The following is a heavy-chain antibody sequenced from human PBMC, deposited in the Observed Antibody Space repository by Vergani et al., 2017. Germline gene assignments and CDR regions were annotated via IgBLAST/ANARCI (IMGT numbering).Heavy chain of an antibody. Sequence: EVQLLESGGGLVQPGRSLRLSCAASGFTFDDYAMHWVRQAPGKGLEWVSGISWNSGSIGYADSVKGRFTISRDNAKNSLYLQMNSLRAEDTALYYCAREEGGAFDYWGQGTLVTVSS. D-gene: IGHD1-26*01. J-gene: IGHJ4*02. CDR3: AREEGGAFDY. CDR2: ISWNSGSI. CDR1: GFTFDDYA. V-gene: IGHV3-9*01.